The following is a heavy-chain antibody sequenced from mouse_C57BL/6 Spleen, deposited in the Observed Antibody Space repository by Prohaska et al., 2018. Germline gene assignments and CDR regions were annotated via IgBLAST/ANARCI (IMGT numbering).Heavy chain of an antibody. CDR1: GFTFSNYW. V-gene: IGHV6-3*01. J-gene: IGHJ3*01. CDR3: TADPNAD. Sequence: EVKLEESGGGLVQPGGSMKLSCVASGFTFSNYWMNWVRQSPEKGFEWVAQIRLKSDNYETHYAESVKGRFTISRNDTKSSFYLQRNNLSDEDTGIYYCTADPNADWGQGTLVTVSA. CDR2: IRLKSDNYET.